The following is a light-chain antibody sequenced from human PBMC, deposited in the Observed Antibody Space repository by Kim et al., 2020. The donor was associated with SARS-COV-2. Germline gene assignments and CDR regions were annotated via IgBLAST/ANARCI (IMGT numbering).Light chain of an antibody. CDR3: QQRSNWPLT. Sequence: LSPRERATLSCRASQRVSSYLAWYQQKPGQAPRLLIYDASNRATGIPARFSGSGSGTDFTLTISSLEPEDFAVYYCQQRSNWPLTFGGGTKVDIK. CDR1: QRVSSY. J-gene: IGKJ4*01. CDR2: DAS. V-gene: IGKV3-11*01.